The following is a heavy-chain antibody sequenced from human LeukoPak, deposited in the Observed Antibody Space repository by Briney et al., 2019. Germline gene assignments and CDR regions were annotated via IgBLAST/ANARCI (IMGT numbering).Heavy chain of an antibody. V-gene: IGHV3-74*01. CDR1: GXXXSXXW. D-gene: IGHD3/OR15-3a*01. Sequence: CAXXGXXXSXXWMHWXXXAXXXGLXXGSXXNPDGSSTNYADSVKGRFTISRDNAKNTLYLQINTLRAEDTAIYYCARDLGLVPPEDYDYFDPWGQGTLVTVSS. CDR3: ARDLGLVPPEDYDYFDP. CDR2: XNPDGSST. J-gene: IGHJ4*02.